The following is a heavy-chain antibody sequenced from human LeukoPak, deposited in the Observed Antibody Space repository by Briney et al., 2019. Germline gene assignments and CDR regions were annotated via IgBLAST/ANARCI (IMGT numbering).Heavy chain of an antibody. J-gene: IGHJ4*02. Sequence: SETLSLTCTVSGGSISSYYWSWIRQSPGKGLEWIGYRHNSGSTNCNPSLRSRVTMAMDTSRNQFSLKLRYATAADTAVYYCARYGYGDPLFDHWGQGTLVTVPS. CDR3: ARYGYGDPLFDH. CDR2: RHNSGST. D-gene: IGHD4-17*01. V-gene: IGHV4-59*08. CDR1: GGSISSYY.